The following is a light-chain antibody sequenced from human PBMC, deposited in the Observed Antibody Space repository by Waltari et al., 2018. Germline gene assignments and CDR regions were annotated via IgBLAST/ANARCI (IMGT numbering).Light chain of an antibody. CDR2: DVN. Sequence: QSALTQPASVSGSPGQSITISCTGSSSDVGGDDSVSWYEDHPGQAPKVIIYDVNKRPSVVSDRFSGSKSGNTASLTISGLQAEDEATFYCSSQSTNNGVIFGGGTKVTVL. V-gene: IGLV2-14*03. CDR1: SSDVGGDDS. CDR3: SSQSTNNGVI. J-gene: IGLJ2*01.